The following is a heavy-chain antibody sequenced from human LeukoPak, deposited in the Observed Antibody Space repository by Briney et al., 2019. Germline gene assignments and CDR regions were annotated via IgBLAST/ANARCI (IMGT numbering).Heavy chain of an antibody. Sequence: SETLSLTCTVSGGSISSINYYWGWIRQPPGKGLEWIGSIYYSGSTYYNPSLKSRVTISVDTSKNQFSLKLSSVTAADTAVYYCARDRVPAATSGAFDIWGQGTMVTVSS. J-gene: IGHJ3*02. CDR2: IYYSGST. D-gene: IGHD2-2*01. CDR3: ARDRVPAATSGAFDI. V-gene: IGHV4-39*07. CDR1: GGSISSINYY.